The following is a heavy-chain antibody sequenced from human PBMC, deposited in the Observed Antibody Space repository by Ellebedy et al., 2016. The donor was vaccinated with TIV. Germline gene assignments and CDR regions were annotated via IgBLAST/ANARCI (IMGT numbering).Heavy chain of an antibody. Sequence: SETLSLTCAVYGGSFSGYYWSWIRQPPGKGLEWIGEINHSGSTNYNPSLKSRVTISVDTSKNQFSLKLSSVTAADTAVYYCARYTRLWGQGTLVTVSS. J-gene: IGHJ4*02. CDR1: GGSFSGYY. CDR2: INHSGST. V-gene: IGHV4-34*01. CDR3: ARYTRL. D-gene: IGHD6-25*01.